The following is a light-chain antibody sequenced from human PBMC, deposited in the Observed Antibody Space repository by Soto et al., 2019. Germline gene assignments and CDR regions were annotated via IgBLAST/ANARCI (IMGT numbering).Light chain of an antibody. CDR1: SSDVGGYNY. V-gene: IGLV2-14*01. CDR2: DVS. J-gene: IGLJ1*01. CDR3: SSYTSSNTYV. Sequence: QSALTQPASVSGSPGQSITISCTGTSSDVGGYNYVSWYQQHPGKAPKLMIYDVSNRPSGVSNRFSGSKSGNTASLTISELQAEDEADYYCSSYTSSNTYVFGTGTKVTVL.